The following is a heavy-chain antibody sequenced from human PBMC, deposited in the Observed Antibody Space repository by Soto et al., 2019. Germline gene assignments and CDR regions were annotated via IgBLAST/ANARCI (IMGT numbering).Heavy chain of an antibody. D-gene: IGHD6-6*01. CDR3: AKDIYSSSSGQDY. CDR1: GFTFDDYP. Sequence: EVQLVESGGGLVQPGRSLRLSCAASGFTFDDYPMHWVRQAPGKGLEWVSGISWNGGNIGYADSVKGRFTISRDNAKNSLFLQMNSLRADDTALYFCAKDIYSSSSGQDYWGQGTPVTVSS. J-gene: IGHJ4*02. CDR2: ISWNGGNI. V-gene: IGHV3-9*01.